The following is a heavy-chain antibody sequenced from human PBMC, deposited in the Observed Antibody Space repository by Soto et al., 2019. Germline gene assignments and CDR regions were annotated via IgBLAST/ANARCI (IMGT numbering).Heavy chain of an antibody. J-gene: IGHJ6*02. CDR1: GFTFSSYG. CDR3: AKDAQGSWSYYKDYYYGMDV. D-gene: IGHD3-10*01. V-gene: IGHV3-30*18. Sequence: QVQLVESGGGVVQTGRSLRLSCAASGFTFSSYGMHWVRQAPGKGLERVAVISYEGSNKYYAESVKGRFTNSRDKSKNTLYVQMNSLRAEDTDVYYCAKDAQGSWSYYKDYYYGMDVWGQGATVTDSS. CDR2: ISYEGSNK.